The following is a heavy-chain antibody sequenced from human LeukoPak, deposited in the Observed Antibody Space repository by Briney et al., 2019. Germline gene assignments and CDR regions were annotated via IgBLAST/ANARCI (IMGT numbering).Heavy chain of an antibody. Sequence: SQTLSLTCAVSGGSISSGGYSWSWIRQPPGKGLEWIGYIYYSGSTNYNPSLKSRVTISVDTSKNQFSLKLSSVTAADTAVYYCARGDYYDSGLWGQGTLVTVSS. CDR3: ARGDYYDSGL. V-gene: IGHV4-61*08. J-gene: IGHJ4*02. CDR2: IYYSGST. CDR1: GGSISSGGYS. D-gene: IGHD3-22*01.